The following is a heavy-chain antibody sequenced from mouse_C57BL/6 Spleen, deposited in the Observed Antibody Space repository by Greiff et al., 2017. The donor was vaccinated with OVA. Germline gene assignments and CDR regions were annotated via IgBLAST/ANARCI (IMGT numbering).Heavy chain of an antibody. CDR3: ARDSPYAMDY. D-gene: IGHD6-1*01. Sequence: QVQLQQPGAELVRPGSSVKLSCKASGYTFTSYWMHWVKQRPIQGLEWIGNIDPSDSETHYNQKFKDKATLTVDNSSSTAYMQLSSLTSEDSAVYYCARDSPYAMDYWGQGTSVTVSS. J-gene: IGHJ4*01. CDR1: GYTFTSYW. V-gene: IGHV1-52*01. CDR2: IDPSDSET.